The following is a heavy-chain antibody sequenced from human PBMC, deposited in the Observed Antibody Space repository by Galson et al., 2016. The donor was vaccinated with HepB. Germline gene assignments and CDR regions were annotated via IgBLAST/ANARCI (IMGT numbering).Heavy chain of an antibody. CDR2: ISFDGSSK. J-gene: IGHJ4*02. D-gene: IGHD3/OR15-3a*01. CDR3: ARDKTFYDFWTSNCLDH. CDR1: GFTFNTFG. Sequence: SLRLSCAASGFTFNTFGMHWVRQAPGKGLEWVALISFDGSSKYYVDSVKGRFTISRDNSKNTLFLQMDSLGVEDTAVYHCARDKTFYDFWTSNCLDHWGQGTMVTVSS. V-gene: IGHV3-30*19.